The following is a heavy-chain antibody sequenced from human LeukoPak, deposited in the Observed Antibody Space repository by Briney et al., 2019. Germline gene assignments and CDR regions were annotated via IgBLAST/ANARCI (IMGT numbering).Heavy chain of an antibody. V-gene: IGHV3-23*01. CDR2: ISAGGGST. D-gene: IGHD3-10*01. Sequence: GGSLRLSCAASGFTFSTYAMSWVRQAPGKGLEWVSGISAGGGSTYYADSVKGRFTISRDDSKKTLNLQMNSLRAEDTAVYYCAKDLWDYYGMDVWGQGTTVTVSS. CDR1: GFTFSTYA. CDR3: AKDLWDYYGMDV. J-gene: IGHJ6*02.